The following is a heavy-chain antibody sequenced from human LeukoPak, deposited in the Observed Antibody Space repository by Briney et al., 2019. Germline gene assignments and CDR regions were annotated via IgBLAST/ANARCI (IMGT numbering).Heavy chain of an antibody. V-gene: IGHV3-23*01. CDR3: AKESAQKVGATPPYGMDV. D-gene: IGHD1-26*01. CDR1: GFTFSSYA. CDR2: ISGSGGST. Sequence: GGSLRLSCAASGFTFSSYAMSWVRQAPGKGLEWVSAISGSGGSTYYADSVKGRFTISRDNSKSTLYLQMNSLRAEDTAVYYCAKESAQKVGATPPYGMDVWGQGTTVTVSS. J-gene: IGHJ6*02.